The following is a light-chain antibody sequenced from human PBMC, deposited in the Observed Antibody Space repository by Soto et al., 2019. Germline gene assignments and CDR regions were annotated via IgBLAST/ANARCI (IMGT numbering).Light chain of an antibody. CDR2: DVS. V-gene: IGLV2-14*01. CDR1: SSDVGGYNY. CDR3: SSYTSSSTNV. J-gene: IGLJ1*01. Sequence: QSVLTQPASVSGSPGQSITISCTGTSSDVGGYNYASWYQQHPGKAPKVMIYDVSKRPSGVSNRFSGSKSGNTASLTISGLQAEDEADYYCSSYTSSSTNVFGTGTKVTVL.